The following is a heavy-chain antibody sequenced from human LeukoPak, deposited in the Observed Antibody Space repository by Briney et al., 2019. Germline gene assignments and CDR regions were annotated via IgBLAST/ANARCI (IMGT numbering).Heavy chain of an antibody. CDR3: ARGGGLDV. Sequence: PGGSLRLSCAASGFTFSSYWMNWARQAPGKGLEWVASINHNGNVNYYVDSVKGRFTISRDNGKNSLCLQMSNLRAEDTAVYFCARGGGLDVWGQGATVTVSS. CDR1: GFTFSSYW. J-gene: IGHJ6*02. CDR2: INHNGNVN. V-gene: IGHV3-7*03. D-gene: IGHD3-16*01.